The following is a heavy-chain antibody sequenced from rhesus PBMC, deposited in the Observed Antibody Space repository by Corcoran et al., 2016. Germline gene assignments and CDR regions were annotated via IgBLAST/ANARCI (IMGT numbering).Heavy chain of an antibody. CDR2: ISSGGDNT. J-gene: IGHJ5-2*02. V-gene: IGHV3S5*01. D-gene: IGHD3-3*01. Sequence: VHLVESGGGLVQPGVSLSLSCAASGFTFITFGMSWVRQAPGKGLEWVSHISSGGDNTYYADSVKDRFTISRDNSKNTLSLQLDSLRAEDTAVYYCAKDWILNVWGRGVLVTVSS. CDR1: GFTFITFG. CDR3: AKDWILNV.